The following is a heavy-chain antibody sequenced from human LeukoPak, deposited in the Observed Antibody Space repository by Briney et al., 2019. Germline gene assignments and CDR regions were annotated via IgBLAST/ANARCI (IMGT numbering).Heavy chain of an antibody. CDR1: GFSLRTGEMR. J-gene: IGHJ4*02. V-gene: IGHV2-70*04. CDR2: IDWDDDK. D-gene: IGHD6-13*01. CDR3: ARMAPAAAGIDY. Sequence: SGPALVKLTQTLTLTCTFSGFSLRTGEMRVSWIRQPPGKALEWLSRIDWDDDKFYSTALKTRLTISKDTSKNQVVLTMTNMDPVDTATYYCARMAPAAAGIDYWGQGTLVTVSS.